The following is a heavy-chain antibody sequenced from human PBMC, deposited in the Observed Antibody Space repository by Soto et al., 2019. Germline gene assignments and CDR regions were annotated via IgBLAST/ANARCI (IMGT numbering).Heavy chain of an antibody. CDR1: GFLLNSYG. J-gene: IGHJ6*02. CDR3: AREDVRRGASAFGPDV. V-gene: IGHV3-66*01. Sequence: EEVLVESGGGLVQPGGSRRLSCAASGFLLNSYGMNWVRQAPGKGLAGVAQINAAGRTYYEGSVRGRFAISRDDANTSVDLHMYNLKVEDTAVYFCAREDVRRGASAFGPDVWGQGTTVIVSS. D-gene: IGHD3-10*01. CDR2: INAAGRT.